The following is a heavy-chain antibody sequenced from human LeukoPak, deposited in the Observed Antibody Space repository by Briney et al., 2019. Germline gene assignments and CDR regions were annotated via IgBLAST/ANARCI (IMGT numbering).Heavy chain of an antibody. V-gene: IGHV3-74*01. CDR1: GFTFNSYW. CDR3: ARGYGDWFDP. Sequence: HPGGSLRFSCAASGFTFNSYWTHWVRQAPGKGLVWVSRINSDESRTAYADSVKGRFSISRDNAKNTLYLQMNSLRAEDTAVYYCARGYGDWFDPWGQGTLVTVSS. J-gene: IGHJ5*02. D-gene: IGHD4-17*01. CDR2: INSDESRT.